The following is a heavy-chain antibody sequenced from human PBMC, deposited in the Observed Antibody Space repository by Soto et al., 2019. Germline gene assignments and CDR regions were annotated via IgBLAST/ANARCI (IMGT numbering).Heavy chain of an antibody. CDR1: GFTVSSNY. J-gene: IGHJ4*02. CDR2: IYSGGST. D-gene: IGHD2-15*01. V-gene: IGHV3-53*04. Sequence: GGSLRLSCAASGFTVSSNYMSWVRQAPGKGLEWVSVIYSGGSTHYADSVKGRFTISRHNSKNTLYLQMNSLRAEDTAVYYCARDHPNCSGGSCKQGDYWGQGTLVTVSS. CDR3: ARDHPNCSGGSCKQGDY.